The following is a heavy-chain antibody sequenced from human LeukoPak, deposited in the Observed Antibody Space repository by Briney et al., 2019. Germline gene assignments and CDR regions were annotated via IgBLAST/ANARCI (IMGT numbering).Heavy chain of an antibody. D-gene: IGHD2-2*01. CDR2: IWYDGSKT. J-gene: IGHJ4*02. CDR1: GFSFSSYG. CDR3: ARDYCSTTSCLDY. V-gene: IGHV3-33*01. Sequence: GGSLRLSCAASGFSFSSYGMHWVRQAPGKGLEWVAVIWYDGSKTYYADSVKGRFTISRDDSKNTLSLQMNSLRAEDTAVYYCARDYCSTTSCLDYWGQGTLVTVSS.